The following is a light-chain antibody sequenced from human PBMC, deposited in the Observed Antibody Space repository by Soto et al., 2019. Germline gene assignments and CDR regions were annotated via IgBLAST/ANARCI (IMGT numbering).Light chain of an antibody. CDR3: QSYDTSLSGSKV. CDR1: SSNIGAGYL. V-gene: IGLV1-40*01. J-gene: IGLJ2*01. CDR2: DNT. Sequence: QSVLTQPPSVSGAPGQRVTFSCSGSSSNIGAGYLVHWYQQVPGTAPKLLIYDNTNRPSGVPDRFSGSKSGTSASLAITGLQAEDEADYFCQSYDTSLSGSKVFGGGTKVTVL.